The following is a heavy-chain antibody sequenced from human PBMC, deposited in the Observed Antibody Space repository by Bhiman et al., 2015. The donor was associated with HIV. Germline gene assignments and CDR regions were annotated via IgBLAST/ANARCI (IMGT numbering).Heavy chain of an antibody. V-gene: IGHV3-9*01. D-gene: IGHD2-8*02. CDR1: GFTFDDYA. CDR3: AKSGLFVLVVYAPDVLDI. Sequence: EVQLVESGGGLVQPGRSLRLSCAVSGFTFDDYAMHWVRQAPGKGLEWVSGISWNSGGIDYADSVKGRFTISRDNAKNSLYLQMNSLRAEDTAVYYCAKSGLFVLVVYAPDVLDIWGQGTMVTVSS. J-gene: IGHJ3*02. CDR2: ISWNSGGI.